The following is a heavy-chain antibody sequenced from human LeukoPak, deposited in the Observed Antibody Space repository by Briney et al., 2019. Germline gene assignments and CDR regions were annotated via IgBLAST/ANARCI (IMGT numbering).Heavy chain of an antibody. Sequence: GGSRRLSCAASGFTFSRYWMHWARQAPGAGLVSVSRIDSDGSSTDYADSVKGRFTISRDNAKNTLHLQMNSLRADDTAVYYCSRGDCTSTTCHNWFDPWGQGTLVTVSS. D-gene: IGHD2-2*01. CDR2: IDSDGSST. V-gene: IGHV3-74*01. J-gene: IGHJ5*02. CDR1: GFTFSRYW. CDR3: SRGDCTSTTCHNWFDP.